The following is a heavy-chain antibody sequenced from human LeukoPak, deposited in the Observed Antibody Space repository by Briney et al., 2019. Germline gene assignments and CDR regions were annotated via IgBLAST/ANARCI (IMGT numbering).Heavy chain of an antibody. CDR1: GYTFTGYY. J-gene: IGHJ4*02. Sequence: ASVKVSCKASGYTFTGYYMHWVRQAPGQGPEWMGWIFPNSGDTHYAQKFQGKVSMARDTSISTAYMELNRLTSDDTAIYYCAGAEGSGYYQGRDYWGQGTLVTVSS. D-gene: IGHD3-22*01. CDR3: AGAEGSGYYQGRDY. V-gene: IGHV1-2*02. CDR2: IFPNSGDT.